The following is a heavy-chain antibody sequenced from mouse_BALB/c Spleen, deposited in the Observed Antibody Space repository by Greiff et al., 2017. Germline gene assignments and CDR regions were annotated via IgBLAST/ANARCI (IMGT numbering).Heavy chain of an antibody. J-gene: IGHJ4*01. CDR1: GYTFTSYW. CDR3: ARKDGAMDY. Sequence: QVQLQQPGAELVKPGASVKMSCKASGYTFTSYWMHWVKQRPGQGLEWIGYINPSTGYTEYNQKFKDKATLTADKSSSTAYMQLSSLTSEDSAVYYCARKDGAMDYWGQGTSVTVSS. CDR2: INPSTGYT. V-gene: IGHV1S26*01.